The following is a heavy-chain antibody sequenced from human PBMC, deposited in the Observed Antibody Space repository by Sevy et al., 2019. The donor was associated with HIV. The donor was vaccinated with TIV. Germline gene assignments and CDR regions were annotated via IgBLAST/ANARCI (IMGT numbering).Heavy chain of an antibody. Sequence: GGSLRLSCAASGFSFTWYWMSWVRQTPEKGLEWVANIKQDGSEKNYVDSVKGRFTISRDNAKNSLYLQMNSLRPEDTAVYYCALERLSSDVAEYFQNWGQGTLVTVSS. V-gene: IGHV3-7*01. D-gene: IGHD1-1*01. CDR3: ALERLSSDVAEYFQN. J-gene: IGHJ1*01. CDR1: GFSFTWYW. CDR2: IKQDGSEK.